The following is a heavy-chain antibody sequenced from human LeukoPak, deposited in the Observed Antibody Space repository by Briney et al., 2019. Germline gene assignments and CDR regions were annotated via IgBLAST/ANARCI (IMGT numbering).Heavy chain of an antibody. CDR2: ISYDGSNK. Sequence: PGGSLRLSCAASGFTFSSYGMHWVRQAPGKGLEWVAVISYDGSNKYYADSVKGRFTISRDNSKNTLYLQMNSLRAEDTAVYYCAKGYGLYYYYYGMDVWGQGTTVTVSS. D-gene: IGHD5-18*01. V-gene: IGHV3-30*18. CDR1: GFTFSSYG. CDR3: AKGYGLYYYYYGMDV. J-gene: IGHJ6*02.